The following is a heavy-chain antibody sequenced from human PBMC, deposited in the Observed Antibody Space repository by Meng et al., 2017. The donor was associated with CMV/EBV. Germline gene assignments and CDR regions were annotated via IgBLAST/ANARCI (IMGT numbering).Heavy chain of an antibody. CDR3: ARVRVRHTYYYDSSGQRYFDY. V-gene: IGHV3-21*01. J-gene: IGHJ4*02. D-gene: IGHD3-22*01. CDR1: GFTFSSYS. CDR2: ISSSSSYI. Sequence: GESLKISCAASGFTFSSYSMNWVRQAPGKGLEWVSSISSSSSYIYYADSVKGRFTISRDNAKNSLYLQMNSLRAEDTAVYYCARVRVRHTYYYDSSGQRYFDYWGQGTLVTVSS.